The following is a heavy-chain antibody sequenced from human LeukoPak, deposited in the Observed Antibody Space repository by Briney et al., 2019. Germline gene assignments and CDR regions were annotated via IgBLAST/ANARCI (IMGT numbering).Heavy chain of an antibody. Sequence: GGSLRLSCAASGFTFSSYSMNWVRQAPGKGLEWVSSISSSSSFIYYADSVKGRVTISRDKAKNTLYLQMNSLRAEDTAVYYCARVGYTSGWSSFDYWGQGILVTVSS. CDR1: GFTFSSYS. CDR3: ARVGYTSGWSSFDY. CDR2: ISSSSSFI. D-gene: IGHD6-19*01. J-gene: IGHJ4*02. V-gene: IGHV3-21*01.